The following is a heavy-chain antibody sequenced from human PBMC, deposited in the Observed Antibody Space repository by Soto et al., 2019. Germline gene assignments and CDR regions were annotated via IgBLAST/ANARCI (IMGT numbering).Heavy chain of an antibody. CDR2: IYYSGST. CDR1: GGSISSYY. J-gene: IGHJ4*02. CDR3: ARDGPYGDAFDY. V-gene: IGHV4-59*01. D-gene: IGHD4-17*01. Sequence: SETLSLTCTVSGGSISSYYWSWIRQPPGKGLEWIGYIYYSGSTNYNPSLKSRVTISVDTSKNQFSLKLSPVTAADTAVYYCARDGPYGDAFDYWGQGTLVTVSS.